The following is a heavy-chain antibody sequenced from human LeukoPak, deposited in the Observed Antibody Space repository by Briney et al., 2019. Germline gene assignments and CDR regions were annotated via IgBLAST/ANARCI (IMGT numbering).Heavy chain of an antibody. J-gene: IGHJ4*02. CDR3: ARDREDSSGYYYVGFDY. Sequence: SETLSLTCTVSGGSISSYYWSWIRQPPGKGLEWIGYIYHSGSTYYNPSLKSRVTISVDRSKNQFSLKLSSVTAADTAVYYCARDREDSSGYYYVGFDYWGQGTLVTVSS. CDR1: GGSISSYY. V-gene: IGHV4-59*12. CDR2: IYHSGST. D-gene: IGHD3-22*01.